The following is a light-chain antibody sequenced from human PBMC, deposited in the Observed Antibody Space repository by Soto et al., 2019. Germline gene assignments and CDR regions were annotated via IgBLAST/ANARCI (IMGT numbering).Light chain of an antibody. CDR1: NIGSKN. V-gene: IGLV3-9*01. CDR2: RDS. J-gene: IGLJ2*01. CDR3: QVWDSSTDVV. Sequence: SYELTQPLSVSVALGQTARITCGGNNIGSKNVHWYQQKPGQAPVLVIYRDSNRPSGIPERFSGSNSGNTATLTISRAQAGDEADYDCQVWDSSTDVVFGGGTKVTVL.